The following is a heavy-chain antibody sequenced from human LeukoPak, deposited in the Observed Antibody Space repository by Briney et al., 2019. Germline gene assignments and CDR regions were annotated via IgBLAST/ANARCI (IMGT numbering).Heavy chain of an antibody. CDR3: ARNTVAGTEGID. D-gene: IGHD6-19*01. V-gene: IGHV4-59*04. J-gene: IGHJ4*02. Sequence: SETLSLTCTVSGGSISSYYWSWIRQPPGKGLEWIGYIYYSGSTYYNPSLKSRVTMSVDTSKNQFSLKLSSVTAVDTAVYYCARNTVAGTEGIDWGQGTLVTVSS. CDR2: IYYSGST. CDR1: GGSISSYY.